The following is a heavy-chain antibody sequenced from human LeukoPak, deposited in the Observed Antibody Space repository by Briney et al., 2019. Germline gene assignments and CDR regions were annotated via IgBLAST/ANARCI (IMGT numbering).Heavy chain of an antibody. CDR2: IWYDGSNK. J-gene: IGHJ6*03. V-gene: IGHV3-33*08. Sequence: GGSLRLSCAASGFTFGSYAMHWVRQAPGKGLEWVAVIWYDGSNKYYADSVKGRFTISRDNSKNTLYLQMNSLSAEDTAVYYCARALWSGYVSGFGYMDVWGKGTTVTVSS. CDR3: ARALWSGYVSGFGYMDV. D-gene: IGHD3-3*01. CDR1: GFTFGSYA.